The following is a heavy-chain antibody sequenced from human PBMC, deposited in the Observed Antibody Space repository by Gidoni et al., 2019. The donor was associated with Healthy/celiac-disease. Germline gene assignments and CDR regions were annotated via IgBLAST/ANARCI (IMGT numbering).Heavy chain of an antibody. CDR3: ARHLMVYAIIGYNWFDP. Sequence: QLQLQESGPGLVTPSETLSLTSTVPGGSISSRSYYWGWIRQPPGNGLEWIGSMYYSGSTYYNPSLKSRVTISVDTSKNQFSLKLSSVTAADTAVYYCARHLMVYAIIGYNWFDPWGQGTLVTVSS. CDR1: GGSISSRSYY. CDR2: MYYSGST. D-gene: IGHD2-8*01. V-gene: IGHV4-39*01. J-gene: IGHJ5*02.